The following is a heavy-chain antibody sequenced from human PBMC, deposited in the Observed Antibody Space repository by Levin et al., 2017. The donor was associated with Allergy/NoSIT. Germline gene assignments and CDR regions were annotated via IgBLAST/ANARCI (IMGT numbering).Heavy chain of an antibody. V-gene: IGHV5-51*01. Sequence: GESLKISCKGSGYTFTRNWIGWVRQMPGKGLEWMGIIYPADSDTKYSPSFQGQVTFSVDISINSAFLHWSSLKASDTAPSYCARAGRYYDGSGQLDLSAFDVWGQGTMVTVSP. CDR3: ARAGRYYDGSGQLDLSAFDV. CDR2: IYPADSDT. D-gene: IGHD3-22*01. J-gene: IGHJ3*01. CDR1: GYTFTRNW.